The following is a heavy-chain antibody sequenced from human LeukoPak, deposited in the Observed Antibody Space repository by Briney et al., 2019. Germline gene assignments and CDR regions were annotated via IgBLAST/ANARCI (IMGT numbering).Heavy chain of an antibody. CDR2: ISYDGSNK. D-gene: IGHD2-8*01. J-gene: IGHJ4*02. CDR3: ATAPPDAPRKYYFDY. V-gene: IGHV3-30*03. CDR1: GFTFSSYA. Sequence: GGSLRLSCAASGFTFSSYATSWVRQAPGKGLEWVAVISYDGSNKYYADSVKGRFTISRDNSKNTLYLQMNSLRAEDTAVYYCATAPPDAPRKYYFDYWGQGTLVTVSS.